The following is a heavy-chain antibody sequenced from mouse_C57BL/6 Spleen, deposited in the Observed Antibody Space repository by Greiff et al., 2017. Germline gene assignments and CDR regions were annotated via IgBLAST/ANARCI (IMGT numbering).Heavy chain of an antibody. CDR3: ARDIYYGYDQGY. V-gene: IGHV1-64*01. Sequence: QVQLQQPGAELVKPGASVKLSCKASGYTFTSYWMHWVKQRPGQGIEWIGMIHPNSGSTNYNEKFKSKATLTVDKSSSTAYMQLSSLTSEDSAVYYCARDIYYGYDQGYWGQGTTLTVSS. D-gene: IGHD2-2*01. J-gene: IGHJ2*01. CDR1: GYTFTSYW. CDR2: IHPNSGST.